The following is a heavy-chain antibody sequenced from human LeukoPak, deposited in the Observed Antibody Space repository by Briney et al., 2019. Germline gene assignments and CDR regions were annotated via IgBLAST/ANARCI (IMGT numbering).Heavy chain of an antibody. Sequence: ASVKVSCKASGYTFTSYGISWVRQATGQGLEWMGWMNPNSGNTGYAQKFQGRVTMTRNTSISTAYMELSSLRSEDTAVYYCARGLATVPAYNWFDPWGQGTLVTVSS. V-gene: IGHV1-8*02. CDR3: ARGLATVPAYNWFDP. CDR2: MNPNSGNT. J-gene: IGHJ5*02. D-gene: IGHD4-17*01. CDR1: GYTFTSYG.